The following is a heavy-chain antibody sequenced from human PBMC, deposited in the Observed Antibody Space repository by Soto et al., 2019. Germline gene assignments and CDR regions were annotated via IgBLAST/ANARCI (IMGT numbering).Heavy chain of an antibody. V-gene: IGHV3-72*01. CDR2: TRNKANSYTT. CDR3: AVTVLIDY. CDR1: GFTFSDHY. J-gene: IGHJ4*02. D-gene: IGHD4-17*01. Sequence: GSLRLSCAASGFTFSDHYMDWVRQAPGKGLEWVGRTRNKANSYTTEYAASVKGRFTISRDDSKNSLYLQMNSLKTEDTAVYYCAVTVLIDYWGQGTLVTVSS.